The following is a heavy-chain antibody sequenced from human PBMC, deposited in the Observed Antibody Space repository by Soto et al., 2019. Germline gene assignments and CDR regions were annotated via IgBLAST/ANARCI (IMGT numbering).Heavy chain of an antibody. CDR2: ISSSGDTM. CDR1: GFTFSDFY. CDR3: ARGSGYFDY. J-gene: IGHJ4*02. Sequence: GGSLRLSCAASGFTFSDFYMSWIRLAPGKGLQWISYISSSGDTMHYADSVKGRFSISRDNAKNLLYLQMNSLIADDTAVYYCARGSGYFDYWGQGALVTVSS. V-gene: IGHV3-11*01.